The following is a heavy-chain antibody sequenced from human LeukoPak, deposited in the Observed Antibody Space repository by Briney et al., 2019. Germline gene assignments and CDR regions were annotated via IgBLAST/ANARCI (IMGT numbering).Heavy chain of an antibody. J-gene: IGHJ5*02. Sequence: SETLSLTCTVSGGSISSSSYYWGWIRQPPGQGLAWIGSIYYSGSTYYNPSLKSRVTISVDTSKNQFSLKLSSVTAADTAVYYCARDGQPLDPWGQGTLVTVSS. CDR3: ARDGQPLDP. V-gene: IGHV4-39*02. D-gene: IGHD2-2*01. CDR2: IYYSGST. CDR1: GGSISSSSYY.